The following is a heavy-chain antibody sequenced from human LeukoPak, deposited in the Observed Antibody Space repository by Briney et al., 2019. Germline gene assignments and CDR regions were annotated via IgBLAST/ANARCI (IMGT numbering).Heavy chain of an antibody. V-gene: IGHV1-18*01. CDR3: ARSLSSPTHYYYYMDV. CDR1: GYTFTSYD. D-gene: IGHD6-6*01. CDR2: ISAYNGNT. Sequence: GASVKVSCKASGYTFTSYDINWVRQATGQGLEWMGWISAYNGNTNYGQKFQGRVTMTTDTSTSTAYMELRSLRSDDTAVYYCARSLSSPTHYYYYMDVWGKGTTVTVSS. J-gene: IGHJ6*03.